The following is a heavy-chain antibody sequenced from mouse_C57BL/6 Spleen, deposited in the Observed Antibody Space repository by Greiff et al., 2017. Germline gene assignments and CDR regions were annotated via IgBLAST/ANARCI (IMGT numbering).Heavy chain of an antibody. D-gene: IGHD1-1*01. J-gene: IGHJ4*01. CDR1: GYTFTSYW. Sequence: QVQLQQPGAELVKPGASVKLSCKASGYTFTSYWMQWVKQRPGQGLEWIGEIDPSDSSTNYNQKFKGKATLTVDTSSSTAYMQLSSLTSEDSAVYYCARWYGSSYDAMDYWGQGTSVTVSS. CDR3: ARWYGSSYDAMDY. CDR2: IDPSDSST. V-gene: IGHV1-50*01.